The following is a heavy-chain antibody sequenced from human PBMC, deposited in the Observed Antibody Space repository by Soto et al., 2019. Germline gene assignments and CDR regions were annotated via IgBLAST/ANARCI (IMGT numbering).Heavy chain of an antibody. V-gene: IGHV3-23*01. CDR2: ISGSGGST. J-gene: IGHJ4*02. Sequence: EVHLLASGGGLLQPGGSLRLSCAASGFTFSSYAMSCVRKAPGKGLEWVSAISGSGGSTYYADSVKGRFTISRDNDKNTLYLQTNRLRAEEPAVYYGSNGRLSCSSSSCYVGSDYWGQGTLVTVSS. CDR1: GFTFSSYA. D-gene: IGHD2-2*01. CDR3: SNGRLSCSSSSCYVGSDY.